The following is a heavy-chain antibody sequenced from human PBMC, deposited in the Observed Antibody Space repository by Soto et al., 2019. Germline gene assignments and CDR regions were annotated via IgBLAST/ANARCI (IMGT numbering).Heavy chain of an antibody. D-gene: IGHD3-22*01. Sequence: KVSCKASGYTFTNFGISWVRQMPGKGLEWMGRIDPSDSYTNYSPSFQGHVTISADKSISTAYLQWSSLKASDTAMYYCARGYYYDSSGYPGYWGQGTLVTVSS. V-gene: IGHV5-10-1*01. CDR2: IDPSDSYT. J-gene: IGHJ4*02. CDR1: GYTFTNFG. CDR3: ARGYYYDSSGYPGY.